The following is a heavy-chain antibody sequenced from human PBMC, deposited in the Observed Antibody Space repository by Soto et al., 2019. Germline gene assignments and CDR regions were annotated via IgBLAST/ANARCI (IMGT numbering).Heavy chain of an antibody. CDR3: ARVFLYYDFWSCYLNDY. CDR1: GFTFSSYW. V-gene: IGHV3-7*01. CDR2: IKQDGSEK. Sequence: PGGSLRLSCAASGFTFSSYWMSWVRQAPGKGLEWVANIKQDGSEKYYVDSVKGRFTISRDNAKNSLYLQMNSLRAEDTAVYYCARVFLYYDFWSCYLNDYRGQGTLVTVSS. J-gene: IGHJ4*02. D-gene: IGHD3-3*01.